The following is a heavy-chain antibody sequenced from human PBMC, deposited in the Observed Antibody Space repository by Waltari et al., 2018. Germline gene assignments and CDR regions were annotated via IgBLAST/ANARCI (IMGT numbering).Heavy chain of an antibody. CDR1: A. J-gene: IGHJ6*03. CDR3: ARGTPDCSGGSCYSLGYYYYMDV. CDR2: IIPIFGTA. V-gene: IGHV1-69*01. D-gene: IGHD2-15*01. Sequence: AISWVRQAPGQGLEWMGGIIPIFGTANYAQKFQGRVTITADESTSTAYMELSSLRSEDTAVYYCARGTPDCSGGSCYSLGYYYYMDVWGKGTTVTVSS.